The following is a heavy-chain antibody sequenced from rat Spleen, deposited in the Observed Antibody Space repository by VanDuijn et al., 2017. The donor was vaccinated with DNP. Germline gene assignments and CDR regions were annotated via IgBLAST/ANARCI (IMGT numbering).Heavy chain of an antibody. V-gene: IGHV3-3*01. D-gene: IGHD1-4*01. CDR3: ARWPGYNPPYAMDA. CDR1: GYSITSSYR. Sequence: EVQLQESGPGLVKPSQSLSLICSVTGYSITSSYRWNWIRKFPGNKLEWMGSINSAGTTKYNPSLKSRISITRDTSKNQLFLQVNSVTTEDTATYHCARWPGYNPPYAMDAWGQGVMVTVSS. J-gene: IGHJ2*01. CDR2: INSAGTT.